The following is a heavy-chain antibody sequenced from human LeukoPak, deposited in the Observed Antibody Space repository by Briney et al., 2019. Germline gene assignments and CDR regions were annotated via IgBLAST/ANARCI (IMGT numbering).Heavy chain of an antibody. CDR2: IYYSGST. CDR1: GGSISSGGYY. CDR3: ASLSYSSSGYYFDY. J-gene: IGHJ4*02. Sequence: SQTLSLTCTVSGGSISSGGYYWSWIRQHPGKGLEWIGYIYYSGSTYYNPSLKSRVTISVDTSKDQFSLKLSSVTAADTAVYYCASLSYSSSGYYFDYWGQGTLVTVSS. V-gene: IGHV4-31*03. D-gene: IGHD6-6*01.